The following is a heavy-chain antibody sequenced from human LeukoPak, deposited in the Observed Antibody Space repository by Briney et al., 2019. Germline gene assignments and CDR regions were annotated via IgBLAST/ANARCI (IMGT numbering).Heavy chain of an antibody. CDR3: ARTGGMDV. D-gene: IGHD3-10*01. CDR2: IKQDGSEK. Sequence: GGSLRLSCAASGFNFSMYWMTWVRQAPGKGLQWVANIKQDGSEKNYVDSVKGRFTISRDNAKNSLYLQMNSLRAEHTAVYYCARTGGMDVWGQGTTVTVSS. CDR1: GFNFSMYW. V-gene: IGHV3-7*05. J-gene: IGHJ6*02.